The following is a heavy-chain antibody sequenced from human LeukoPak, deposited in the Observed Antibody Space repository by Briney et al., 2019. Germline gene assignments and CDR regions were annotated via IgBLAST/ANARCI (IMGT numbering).Heavy chain of an antibody. CDR2: IDYSAST. J-gene: IGHJ3*02. V-gene: IGHV4-59*01. CDR1: GGSISTYY. D-gene: IGHD1-7*01. CDR3: ARDSRRELLHAFDI. Sequence: SETLSLTCTVPGGSISTYYWSWIRQPPGKGLEWIAYIDYSASTNYNPSLESRVTISVDTSKNQFSLKLSSVTAADTAVYYCARDSRRELLHAFDIWGQGTMVTVSS.